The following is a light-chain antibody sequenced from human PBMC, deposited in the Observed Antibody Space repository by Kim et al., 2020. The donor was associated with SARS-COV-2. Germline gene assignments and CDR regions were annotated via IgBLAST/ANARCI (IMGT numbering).Light chain of an antibody. Sequence: EIVMTQSPATLSVSPGERATISCRASQNIVNHLAWYQQKPGQAPRLLIYGAFSRATGIPARFSGVGSGTEFTLTINGLQSEDFAVYYCQQYQAGPPWTFGQGTRVDIK. CDR3: QQYQAGPPWT. CDR2: GAF. V-gene: IGKV3-15*01. CDR1: QNIVNH. J-gene: IGKJ1*01.